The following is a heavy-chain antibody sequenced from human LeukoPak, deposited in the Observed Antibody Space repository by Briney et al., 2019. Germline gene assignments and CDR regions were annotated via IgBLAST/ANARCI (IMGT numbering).Heavy chain of an antibody. D-gene: IGHD4-17*01. CDR1: GFTFSSYA. Sequence: GGSLRLSCAASGFTFSSYAMSWVRQVPGKGLEWVSAISGSGGSTYYADSVKSRFTISRDNSKNTLYLQMNGLRAEDTAVYYCAKDSRLRDNAFDIWGQGTMVTVSS. CDR3: AKDSRLRDNAFDI. CDR2: ISGSGGST. V-gene: IGHV3-23*01. J-gene: IGHJ3*02.